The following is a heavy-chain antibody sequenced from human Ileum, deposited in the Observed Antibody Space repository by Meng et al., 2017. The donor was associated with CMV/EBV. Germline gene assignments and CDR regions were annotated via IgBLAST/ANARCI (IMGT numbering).Heavy chain of an antibody. CDR2: ISSSSSYI. CDR3: ARHRVMVVTGGNYYYYGMDV. J-gene: IGHJ6*02. CDR1: GFTFSSYS. Sequence: ESLKISWAASGFTFSSYSMNWVRQAPGKGLEWVSSISSSSSYIYYADSVKGRFTISRDNAKNSLYLQMNSLSAEDTAVYYCARHRVMVVTGGNYYYYGMDVWGQGTTVTVSS. D-gene: IGHD4-23*01. V-gene: IGHV3-21*01.